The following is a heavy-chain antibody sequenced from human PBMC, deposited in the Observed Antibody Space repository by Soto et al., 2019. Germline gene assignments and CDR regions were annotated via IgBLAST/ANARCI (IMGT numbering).Heavy chain of an antibody. Sequence: PGGSLRLSCAASGFTFSSYAMSWVRQAPGKGLEWVSAISGSGGSTYYADSVKGRFTISRDNSKNTLYLQMNSLRAEDTAVYYCAKDRGSSLYYYYYMDVWGKGTTVTVSS. D-gene: IGHD6-13*01. CDR3: AKDRGSSLYYYYYMDV. V-gene: IGHV3-23*01. CDR2: ISGSGGST. J-gene: IGHJ6*03. CDR1: GFTFSSYA.